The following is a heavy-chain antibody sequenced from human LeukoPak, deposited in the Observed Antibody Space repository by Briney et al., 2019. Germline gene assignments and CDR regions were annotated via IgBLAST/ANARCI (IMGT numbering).Heavy chain of an antibody. D-gene: IGHD2-2*01. Sequence: ASVKVSCKASGYTFTSYGISWVRQAPGQGLEWMGWISAYNGNTNYAQKFQGRVTITADESTSTAYMELSSLRSEDTAVYYCASERYCSSTSCYPYYFDYWGQGTLVTVSS. CDR1: GYTFTSYG. CDR2: ISAYNGNT. J-gene: IGHJ4*02. V-gene: IGHV1-18*01. CDR3: ASERYCSSTSCYPYYFDY.